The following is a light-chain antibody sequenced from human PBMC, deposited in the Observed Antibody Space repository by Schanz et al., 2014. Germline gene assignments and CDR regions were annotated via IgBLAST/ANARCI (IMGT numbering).Light chain of an antibody. Sequence: VLTQSPGTLSLSPGERATLSCRASQSVSSSYLAWYQQKPGQAPRLLIYGASIRATGIPDRFSGSGSGTDFTLTISRLEPEDFAVYYCQHYSMSPLFGQGTKVEIK. J-gene: IGKJ1*01. V-gene: IGKV3-20*01. CDR2: GAS. CDR3: QHYSMSPL. CDR1: QSVSSSY.